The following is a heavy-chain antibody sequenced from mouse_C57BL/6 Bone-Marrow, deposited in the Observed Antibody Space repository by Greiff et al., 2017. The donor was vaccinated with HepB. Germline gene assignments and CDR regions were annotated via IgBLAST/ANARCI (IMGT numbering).Heavy chain of an antibody. CDR2: IDPSDSYT. CDR3: AKGNENFDY. D-gene: IGHD2-1*01. CDR1: GYTFTSYW. J-gene: IGHJ2*01. V-gene: IGHV1-69*01. Sequence: QVQLQQPGAELVMPGASVKLSCKASGYTFTSYWMHWVKQRPGQGLEWIGEIDPSDSYTNYNQKFKGKSTLTVDKSSSTAYMQLSSLTSEDSAVYYCAKGNENFDYWGQGTTLTVSS.